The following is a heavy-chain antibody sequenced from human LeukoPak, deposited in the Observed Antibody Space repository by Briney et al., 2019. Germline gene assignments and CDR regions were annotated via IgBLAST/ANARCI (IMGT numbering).Heavy chain of an antibody. V-gene: IGHV3-21*01. Sequence: PGGSLRLSCAASGFTFSSYSMNWVRQAPGKGLEWVSSISSSSRYIYYADSVKGRFTISRDNAKNSLYLQMNSLRAEDTAVYYCARGVDTEGVLDYWGQGTLVTVSS. CDR3: ARGVDTEGVLDY. CDR2: ISSSSRYI. J-gene: IGHJ4*02. D-gene: IGHD5-18*01. CDR1: GFTFSSYS.